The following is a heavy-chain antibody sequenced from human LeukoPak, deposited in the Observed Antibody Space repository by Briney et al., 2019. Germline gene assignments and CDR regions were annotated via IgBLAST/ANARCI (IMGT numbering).Heavy chain of an antibody. J-gene: IGHJ4*02. CDR1: GFTFSSYW. CDR2: IKQDGTEK. V-gene: IGHV3-7*01. Sequence: GGSLRLSCAASGFTFSSYWMSWVRRAPGKGLEWVANIKQDGTEKYYVDSVRGRFTISRDNAKNSLYLQMNSLRAEDTAVYYCATPSGYSSGWYPFDYWGQGTLVTVS. CDR3: ATPSGYSSGWYPFDY. D-gene: IGHD6-19*01.